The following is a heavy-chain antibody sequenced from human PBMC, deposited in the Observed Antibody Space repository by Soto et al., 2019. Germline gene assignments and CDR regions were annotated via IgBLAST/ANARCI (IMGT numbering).Heavy chain of an antibody. V-gene: IGHV1-58*01. CDR3: AASGITMVRGVIISYYYYGMDV. Sequence: SVKVSCKASGFTFTSSAVQWVRQARGQRLEWIGWIVVGSGDTNYAQKFQERVTITRDMSTSTAYMELSSLRSEDTAVYYCAASGITMVRGVIISYYYYGMDVWGQGTTVTVSS. D-gene: IGHD3-10*01. CDR2: IVVGSGDT. CDR1: GFTFTSSA. J-gene: IGHJ6*02.